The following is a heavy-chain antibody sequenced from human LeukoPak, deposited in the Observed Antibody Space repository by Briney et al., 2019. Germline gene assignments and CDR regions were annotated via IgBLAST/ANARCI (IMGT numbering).Heavy chain of an antibody. CDR3: AKDPISRSRYDDLGY. CDR2: IWFDGSNK. Sequence: TGGSLRLSCAASGFTFSGYGMHWVRQAPGKGLEWVAVIWFDGSNKYYADSVKSRFTISRDNSKNTLYLQMNSLRAEDTAVYYCAKDPISRSRYDDLGYWGQGTLVTVSS. CDR1: GFTFSGYG. V-gene: IGHV3-33*06. D-gene: IGHD5-12*01. J-gene: IGHJ4*02.